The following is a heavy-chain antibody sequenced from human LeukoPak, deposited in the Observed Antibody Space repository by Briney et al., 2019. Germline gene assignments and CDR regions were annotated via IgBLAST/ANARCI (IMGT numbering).Heavy chain of an antibody. CDR1: GFTFSSYN. V-gene: IGHV3-21*06. J-gene: IGHJ4*02. Sequence: GGSPRLSCAASGFTFSSYNMNWVRQAPGKGLEWVSPISSSSSYIYYADSVKGRFTISRDNAKNSMYLQMNSLRGEDTAVYYCARDESLFGELSPLGYWGLGTLVTVSS. CDR3: ARDESLFGELSPLGY. D-gene: IGHD3-10*01. CDR2: ISSSSSYI.